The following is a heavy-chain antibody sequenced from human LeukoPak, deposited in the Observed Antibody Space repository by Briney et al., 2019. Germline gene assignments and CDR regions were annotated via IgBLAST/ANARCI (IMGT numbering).Heavy chain of an antibody. CDR2: ISGDGSST. J-gene: IGHJ3*02. D-gene: IGHD2-15*01. V-gene: IGHV3-43*02. CDR3: AKEIDTLGTNSFDI. CDR1: GVTFDDYA. Sequence: RVSLRLSCAASGVTFDDYAMHWVRQAPGKGLEWFSLISGDGSSTYYTDSVRRRVTISRDNSKNSLYLQMDSLRTEDTAFYYCAKEIDTLGTNSFDIWGQGTMVTVSS.